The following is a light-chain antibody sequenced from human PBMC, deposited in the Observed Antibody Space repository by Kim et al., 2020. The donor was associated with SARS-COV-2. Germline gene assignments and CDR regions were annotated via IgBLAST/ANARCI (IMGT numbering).Light chain of an antibody. CDR2: GAS. J-gene: IGKJ1*01. CDR1: QSVRSSY. V-gene: IGKV3-20*01. CDR3: QQYGSSPHT. Sequence: EIVLTQSPGTLSLSPGERATLSCRASQSVRSSYLAWYQQKPGQAPRLLIYGASSRATGIPDRFSGSGSGTDFTLTISRLEPEDFAVYYCQQYGSSPHTFGQGPKVDIK.